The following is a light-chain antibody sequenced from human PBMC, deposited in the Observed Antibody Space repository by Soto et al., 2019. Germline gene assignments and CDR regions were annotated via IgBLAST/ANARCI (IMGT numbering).Light chain of an antibody. Sequence: QSALTQPASVSGSPGQSITISCTGTRSDVGGYNFVSWYQQHPGKAPKLMIYDVSNRPSGVSNRFSGSKSGNTASLTISGLQAEEEADYYCSSYRSSSTGVFGTGTKVPVL. CDR2: DVS. CDR1: RSDVGGYNF. CDR3: SSYRSSSTGV. V-gene: IGLV2-14*01. J-gene: IGLJ1*01.